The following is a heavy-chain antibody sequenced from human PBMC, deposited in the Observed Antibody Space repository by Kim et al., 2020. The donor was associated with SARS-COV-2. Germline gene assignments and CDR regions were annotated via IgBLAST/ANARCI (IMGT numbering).Heavy chain of an antibody. CDR1: GYSIRTHHY. CDR2: IYHDGHS. D-gene: IGHD1-1*01. J-gene: IGHJ6*02. CDR3: ARHNFMDV. Sequence: SETLSLTCSVSGYSIRTHHYWGWIRQPPGKGLEWIASIYHDGHSFYNSSLRSRVTISVDTSRNQLSLQVTSVSAADTAVYYCARHNFMDVWGQGTTVIVSS. V-gene: IGHV4-38-2*02.